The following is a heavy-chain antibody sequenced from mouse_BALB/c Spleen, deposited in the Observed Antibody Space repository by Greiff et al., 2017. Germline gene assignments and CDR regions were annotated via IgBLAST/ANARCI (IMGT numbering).Heavy chain of an antibody. CDR1: GFTFSDYG. CDR2: ISNLAYSI. Sequence: EVHLVESGGGLVQPGGSRKLSCAASGFTFSDYGMAWVRQAPGKGPEWVAFISNLAYSIYYADTVTGRFTISRENAKNTLYLEMSSLRSEDTAMYYCARDRDYYGNYGSFAYWGQGTLVTVSA. V-gene: IGHV5-15*02. CDR3: ARDRDYYGNYGSFAY. J-gene: IGHJ3*01. D-gene: IGHD2-1*01.